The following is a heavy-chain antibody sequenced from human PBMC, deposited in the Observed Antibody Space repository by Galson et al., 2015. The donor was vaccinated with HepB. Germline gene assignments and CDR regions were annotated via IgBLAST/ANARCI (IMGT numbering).Heavy chain of an antibody. CDR2: MNPNSGNT. D-gene: IGHD2-2*01. Sequence: SVKVSCKASGYTFTSYDINWVRQATGQGLEWMGWMNPNSGNTGYAQKFQGRVTMTRNTSISTAYMELSSLRSEDTAVYYCARGLGCSSTSCSKKGHYRKGFDPWGQGTLVTVSS. J-gene: IGHJ5*02. CDR1: GYTFTSYD. CDR3: ARGLGCSSTSCSKKGHYRKGFDP. V-gene: IGHV1-8*01.